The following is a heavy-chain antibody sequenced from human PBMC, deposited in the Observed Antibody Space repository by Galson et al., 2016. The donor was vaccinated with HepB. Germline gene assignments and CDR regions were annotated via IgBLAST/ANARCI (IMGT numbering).Heavy chain of an antibody. CDR3: ATEGREDSSGLFDS. D-gene: IGHD6-19*01. J-gene: IGHJ4*02. V-gene: IGHV4-39*07. CDR1: GSISSSPHC. CDR2: ICYSGST. Sequence: GSISSSPHCWGWIRQPPGKRLEWIGSICYSGSTYYSPSLESRVSISVDTSKKHFSRKMSSVTAADTALYYCATEGREDSSGLFDSWGQGTLVTVSS.